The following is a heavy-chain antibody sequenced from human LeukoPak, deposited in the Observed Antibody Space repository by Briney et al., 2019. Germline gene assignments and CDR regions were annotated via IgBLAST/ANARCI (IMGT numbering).Heavy chain of an antibody. Sequence: SGTLSLTCTVSGGSISSYYWSWIRQPPGKGLEWIGYIYYSGSTNYNPSLKSRVTISVDTSKNQFSLKLSSVTAADTAVYYCARRTQWPYYFDYWGQGTLVTVSS. D-gene: IGHD6-19*01. CDR2: IYYSGST. CDR3: ARRTQWPYYFDY. J-gene: IGHJ4*02. V-gene: IGHV4-59*08. CDR1: GGSISSYY.